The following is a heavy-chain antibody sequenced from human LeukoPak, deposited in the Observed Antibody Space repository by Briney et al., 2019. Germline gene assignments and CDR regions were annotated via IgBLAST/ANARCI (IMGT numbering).Heavy chain of an antibody. CDR1: GYSFTSYW. CDR2: IYPGDSDT. J-gene: IGHJ3*02. V-gene: IGHV5-51*01. Sequence: GESLKISCKGSGYSFTSYWIGWVRQVPGKGLEWMGIIYPGDSDTRYSPSFQGQVTISADKSISTAYLQWSSLKASDTAMYYCARLVGATWTDDAFDIWGQGTMVTVSS. CDR3: ARLVGATWTDDAFDI. D-gene: IGHD1-26*01.